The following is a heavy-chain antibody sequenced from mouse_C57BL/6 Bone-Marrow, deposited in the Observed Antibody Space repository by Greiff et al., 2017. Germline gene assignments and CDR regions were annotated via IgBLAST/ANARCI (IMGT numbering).Heavy chain of an antibody. J-gene: IGHJ4*01. V-gene: IGHV1-4*01. CDR3: ARREWGDYYAMDY. CDR1: GYTFTSYT. CDR2: INPSSGYT. Sequence: VMLVESGAELARPGASVKMSCKASGYTFTSYTMHWVKQRPGQGLEWIGYINPSSGYTKYNQKFKDKATLTADKSSSTAYMQLSSLTSEDSAVYYCARREWGDYYAMDYWGQGTSVTVSS.